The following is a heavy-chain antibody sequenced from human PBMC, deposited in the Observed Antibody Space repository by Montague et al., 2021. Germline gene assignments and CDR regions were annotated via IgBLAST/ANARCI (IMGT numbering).Heavy chain of an antibody. CDR2: MNAGSGNT. V-gene: IGHV3-23*01. D-gene: IGHD2-2*01. CDR1: GFTFSSYA. J-gene: IGHJ4*02. Sequence: FLRLSCAASGFTFSSYAMSWVRQTPGQGLEWVSTMNAGSGNTYYADSVKGRFTISRDNSKNTLYLQMNSLRAEDTAVYYCARDGPRTHYFVYWGQGALVTVPS. CDR3: ARDGPRTHYFVY.